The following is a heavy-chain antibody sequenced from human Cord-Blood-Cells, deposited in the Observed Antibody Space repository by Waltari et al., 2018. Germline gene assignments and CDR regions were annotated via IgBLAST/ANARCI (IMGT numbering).Heavy chain of an antibody. D-gene: IGHD3-3*01. CDR2: IGYVGSNK. CDR3: ARERSGDKDAFDI. CDR1: GFTFSSYG. Sequence: QVQLVESGGGVVQPGRSLRLSCAASGFTFSSYGMHWCRQAPGKGVGWVAVIGYVGSNKDYADSVKGRVTTSRDNSKNTVYLQMNSLRAEDTAVYYCARERSGDKDAFDIWGQGTMVTVSS. V-gene: IGHV3-33*01. J-gene: IGHJ3*02.